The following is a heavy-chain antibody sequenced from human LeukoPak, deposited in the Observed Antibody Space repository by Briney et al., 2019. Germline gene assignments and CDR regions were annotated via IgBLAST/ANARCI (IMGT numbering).Heavy chain of an antibody. CDR1: GGSISSYY. CDR2: IYYSGST. J-gene: IGHJ5*02. Sequence: SETLSLTCTVSGGSISSYYWSWLRQPPGKGLEWIGYIYYSGSTNYNPSLKSRVTISVDTSKNQFSLKLSSVTAADTAVYYCARHAREAVAFNWFDPWGQGTLVTVSS. CDR3: ARHAREAVAFNWFDP. D-gene: IGHD6-19*01. V-gene: IGHV4-59*08.